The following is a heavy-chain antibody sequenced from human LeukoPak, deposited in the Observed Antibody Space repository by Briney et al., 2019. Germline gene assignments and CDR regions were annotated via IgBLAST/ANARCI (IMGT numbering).Heavy chain of an antibody. V-gene: IGHV4-30-2*01. Sequence: SETLSLTCTVSGGSISSGDYYWSWILQPPGKGLEWIGYIYHGGSTYYNPSLKSRVTISVDRSKNQFSLNLSSVTAADTAVYYCARVTLVANYFDYWGQGTLVTVS. J-gene: IGHJ4*02. CDR2: IYHGGST. CDR1: GGSISSGDYY. CDR3: ARVTLVANYFDY.